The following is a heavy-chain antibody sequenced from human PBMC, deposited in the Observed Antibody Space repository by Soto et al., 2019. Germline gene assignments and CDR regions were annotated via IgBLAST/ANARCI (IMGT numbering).Heavy chain of an antibody. CDR3: ARGNLSFDFDA. D-gene: IGHD1-26*01. Sequence: QIQLVESGGDVVQPGKSLRLSCAASGFNFGFFGMHWVRQAPGKGLEWVAFISGDGINTQYADSVRGRFTLSRDYSRKTMYLRMDSLRDEDKALYYCARGNLSFDFDAWGLGTLVTVSS. CDR2: ISGDGINT. J-gene: IGHJ4*02. V-gene: IGHV3-30*03. CDR1: GFNFGFFG.